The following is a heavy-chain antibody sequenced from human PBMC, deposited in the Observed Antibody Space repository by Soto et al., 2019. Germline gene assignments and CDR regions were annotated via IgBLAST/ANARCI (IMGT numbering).Heavy chain of an antibody. V-gene: IGHV1-69*13. CDR2: IIPIFGTA. CDR3: ARSGYSSGLDY. J-gene: IGHJ4*02. Sequence: SVKVSCKASGYTFTGYYMHWVRQAPGQGLEWMGWIIPIFGTANYAQKFQGRVTITADESTSTAYMELSSLRSEDTAVYYCARSGYSSGLDYWGQGTLVTVSS. D-gene: IGHD6-19*01. CDR1: GYTFTGYY.